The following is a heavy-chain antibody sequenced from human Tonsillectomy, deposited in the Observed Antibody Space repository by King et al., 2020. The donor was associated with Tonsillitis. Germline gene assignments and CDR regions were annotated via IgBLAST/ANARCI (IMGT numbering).Heavy chain of an antibody. CDR3: AHRQYFELNNYPFGGFDF. J-gene: IGHJ4*02. CDR2: IYWVYVS. Sequence: QITLKESGPTLVKPTQTLTLTSTSSGFSLTTRGVGVGWIRQPPGKAREGVALIYWVYVSRFRPLLINRPTITKDTPKNQVILTMTNMEPVDTATYYCAHRQYFELNNYPFGGFDFWGQGALVTVSS. D-gene: IGHD2/OR15-2a*01. V-gene: IGHV2-5*02. CDR1: GFSLTTRGVG.